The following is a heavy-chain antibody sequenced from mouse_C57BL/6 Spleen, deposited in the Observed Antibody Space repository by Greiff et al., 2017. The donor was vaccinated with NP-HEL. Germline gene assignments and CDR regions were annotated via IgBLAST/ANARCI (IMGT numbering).Heavy chain of an antibody. J-gene: IGHJ4*01. V-gene: IGHV7-1*01. D-gene: IGHD2-5*01. CDR2: SRNKANDYTT. CDR3: ARDASNYSYAMDY. Sequence: EVKLVESGGGLVQSGRSLRLSCATSGFTFSDFYMEWVRQAPGKGLEWIAASRNKANDYTTEYSASVKGRFIVSRDTSQSILYLQMNALRAEDTAIYYCARDASNYSYAMDYWGQGTSVTVSS. CDR1: GFTFSDFY.